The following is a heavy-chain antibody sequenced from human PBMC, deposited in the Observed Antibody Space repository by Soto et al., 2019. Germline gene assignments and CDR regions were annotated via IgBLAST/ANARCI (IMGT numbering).Heavy chain of an antibody. V-gene: IGHV4-39*02. CDR2: VHHSVTT. J-gene: IGHJ1*01. Sequence: SETLSLTCDVSGGPVGYTSFYWGWLRQTPGKGLEWIGSVHHSVTTYYNPSLKGRVTISMDTSKNQFSLRLTSVTAADTAVYYCARDTSSTSLRAEYFQFWGQGTQVTVSS. D-gene: IGHD6-13*01. CDR1: GGPVGYTSFY. CDR3: ARDTSSTSLRAEYFQF.